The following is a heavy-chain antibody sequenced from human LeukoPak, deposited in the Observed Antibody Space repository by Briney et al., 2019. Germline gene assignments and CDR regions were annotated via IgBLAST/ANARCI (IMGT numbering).Heavy chain of an antibody. CDR1: GFTFSSYA. Sequence: AGGSLRLSCAASGFTFSSYAMSWVRQAPGKGPEWVSAISGSGGSTYYADSVKGRFTISRDNSKNTLYLQMNSLRAEDTAVYCCAKYPPDSSGYYLWGQGTLVTVSS. CDR3: AKYPPDSSGYYL. D-gene: IGHD3-22*01. CDR2: ISGSGGST. V-gene: IGHV3-23*01. J-gene: IGHJ4*02.